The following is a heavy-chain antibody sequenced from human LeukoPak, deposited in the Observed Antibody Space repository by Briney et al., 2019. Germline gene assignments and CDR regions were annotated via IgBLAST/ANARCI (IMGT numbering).Heavy chain of an antibody. D-gene: IGHD2-2*01. CDR3: ARVLAYCSSTSCHDY. J-gene: IGHJ4*02. Sequence: GASVKVSCKASGYTFTNCGVSWVRQAPGQGLEWMGWISAYNGNTDYAQKLQGRVTMTTDTSTSTAYMELRSLRSDDTAVYYCARVLAYCSSTSCHDYWGQGTLVTVYS. CDR2: ISAYNGNT. V-gene: IGHV1-18*01. CDR1: GYTFTNCG.